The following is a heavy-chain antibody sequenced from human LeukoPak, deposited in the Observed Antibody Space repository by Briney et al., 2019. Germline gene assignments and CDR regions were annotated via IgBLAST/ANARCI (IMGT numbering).Heavy chain of an antibody. CDR2: IHYGGTTK. Sequence: PGGSLRLSCAASGFTFSTYDMHWVRQAPGKGLQWVAFIHYGGTTKYYADSVKGRFTISRDNSKNTVHLQMNSLRGDDTALYYCATNQVGIPTHWGQGTLVTVSS. CDR1: GFTFSTYD. V-gene: IGHV3-30*02. CDR3: ATNQVGIPTH. J-gene: IGHJ4*02. D-gene: IGHD1-26*01.